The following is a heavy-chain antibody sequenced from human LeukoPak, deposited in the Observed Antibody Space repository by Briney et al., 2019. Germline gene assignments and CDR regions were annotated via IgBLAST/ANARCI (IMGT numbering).Heavy chain of an antibody. D-gene: IGHD3-22*01. CDR3: ARGFGGSYDSSGYPDY. V-gene: IGHV1-69*04. CDR1: GGTFSSYA. J-gene: IGHJ4*02. Sequence: GASVKVSCKASGGTFSSYAISWVRQAPGQGLEWMGRIIPILGIANYAQKFQGRVTITADKSTSTAYMELSSLRSEDTAVYYCARGFGGSYDSSGYPDYWGQGTLVTVSS. CDR2: IIPILGIA.